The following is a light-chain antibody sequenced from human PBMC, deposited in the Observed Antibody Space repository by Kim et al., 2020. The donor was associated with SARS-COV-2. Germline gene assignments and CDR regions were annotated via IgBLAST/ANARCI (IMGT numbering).Light chain of an antibody. J-gene: IGKJ1*01. CDR2: DAS. V-gene: IGKV1-5*01. CDR3: QEYKSNLWT. CDR1: QSISVW. Sequence: DIQMTQSPSTLSASVGDRVTITCRASQSISVWLAWYQQKPGKAPSLLIYDASILESGVPSRFSGSGSGTELTLTISGLQPDDFATYYCQEYKSNLWTFGQGTKVDIK.